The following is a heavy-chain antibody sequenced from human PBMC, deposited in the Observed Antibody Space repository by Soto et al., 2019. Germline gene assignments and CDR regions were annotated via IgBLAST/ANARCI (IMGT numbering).Heavy chain of an antibody. J-gene: IGHJ4*02. D-gene: IGHD3-16*02. V-gene: IGHV5-10-1*01. CDR3: ARHLVHASTRPHFDH. Sequence: KSLKISCKGSGYSFTSYWINWVRQMPGKGLEWMGTIDPSDSYINYSPSFQGHVTISADKSISTAYLQWSSLKASDTAMYYCARHLVHASTRPHFDHCGQGTLATDPS. CDR1: GYSFTSYW. CDR2: IDPSDSYI.